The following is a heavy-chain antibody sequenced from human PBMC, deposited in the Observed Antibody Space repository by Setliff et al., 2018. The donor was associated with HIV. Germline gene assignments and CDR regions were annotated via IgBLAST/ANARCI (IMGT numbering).Heavy chain of an antibody. V-gene: IGHV3-30*02. J-gene: IGHJ4*02. CDR1: GFTFSSYG. CDR2: IRYDGSNK. D-gene: IGHD1-26*01. Sequence: PGGSLRLSCAASGFTFSSYGMHWVRQAPGKGLEWVAFIRYDGSNKYYADSVKGRFTISRDNSKNTLYLQMNSLRAEDTAVYYCAEDGTGGSYFFDYWGQGTLVTVSS. CDR3: AEDGTGGSYFFDY.